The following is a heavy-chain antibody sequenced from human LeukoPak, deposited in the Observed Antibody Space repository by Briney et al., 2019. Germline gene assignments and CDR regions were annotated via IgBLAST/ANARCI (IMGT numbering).Heavy chain of an antibody. CDR1: GFIFSNYG. CDR2: LSYDGSYT. V-gene: IGHV3-30*03. Sequence: GGSLRLSCAASGFIFSNYGMHWVRQAPGKGLECVASLSYDGSYTYYADSVKGRFTISRDNSKNTLYLQMNSLRAEDTAVYYCARDLGIPFDYWGQGTLVTVSS. CDR3: ARDLGIPFDY. D-gene: IGHD1-14*01. J-gene: IGHJ4*02.